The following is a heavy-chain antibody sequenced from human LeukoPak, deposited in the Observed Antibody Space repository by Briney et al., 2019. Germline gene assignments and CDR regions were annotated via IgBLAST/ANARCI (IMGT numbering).Heavy chain of an antibody. J-gene: IGHJ3*02. D-gene: IGHD2-15*01. V-gene: IGHV3-30*03. CDR1: GFSFNNYG. CDR3: ARDCGGGSCYGPYDAFDI. Sequence: GGSLRLSCAASGFSFNNYGMHWVRQAPGKGLEWVALIIYDGYYKYYADSVKGRFTISRDDSKNTLYLQMNSLRAEDTAVYYCARDCGGGSCYGPYDAFDIWGQGTMVTVSS. CDR2: IIYDGYYK.